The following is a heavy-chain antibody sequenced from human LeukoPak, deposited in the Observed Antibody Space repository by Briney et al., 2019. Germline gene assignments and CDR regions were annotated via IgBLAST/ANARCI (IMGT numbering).Heavy chain of an antibody. V-gene: IGHV5-51*01. CDR3: ARQGWGTYYYDSSGYYYFDY. CDR1: GYSFTSYW. D-gene: IGHD3-22*01. J-gene: IGHJ4*02. CDR2: IYPGDSDT. Sequence: GESLKISCKGSGYSFTSYWIGWVRQMPGKGLEWMGIIYPGDSDTRYSPSSQGQVTISADKSISTAYLQWSSLKASDTAMYYCARQGWGTYYYDSSGYYYFDYWGQGTLVTVSS.